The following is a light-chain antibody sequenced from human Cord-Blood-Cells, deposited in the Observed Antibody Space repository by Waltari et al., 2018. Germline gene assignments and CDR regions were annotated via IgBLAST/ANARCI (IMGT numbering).Light chain of an antibody. V-gene: IGKV1-39*01. J-gene: IGKJ4*01. Sequence: DIQMTQSPSSLSASVGDRVTITCRASQSISSYLNWYQQKPGKAPKLLIYAASSLQSGVPSRFSGSGSGTDFTLTISSRQPEDFEIYYCQQSYSTLLTFGGGTRVEFK. CDR3: QQSYSTLLT. CDR1: QSISSY. CDR2: AAS.